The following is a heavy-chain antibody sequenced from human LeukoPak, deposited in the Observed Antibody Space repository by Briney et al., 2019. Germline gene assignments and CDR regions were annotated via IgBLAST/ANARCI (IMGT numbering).Heavy chain of an antibody. V-gene: IGHV5-51*01. CDR1: GYSFTSYW. Sequence: GESLKISCKASGYSFTSYWIGWVRQMPGKGLEWMGIIDPSDSETRYTPSFQGQVTISVDKSLTTADLQWNSLKASDTAMYYCARQTAMGRSGDYWGQETLVTVSS. J-gene: IGHJ4*02. D-gene: IGHD5-18*01. CDR2: IDPSDSET. CDR3: ARQTAMGRSGDY.